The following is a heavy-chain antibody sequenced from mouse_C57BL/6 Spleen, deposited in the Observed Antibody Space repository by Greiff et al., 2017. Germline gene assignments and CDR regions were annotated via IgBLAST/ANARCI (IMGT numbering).Heavy chain of an antibody. CDR3: ERRDSYYAMDY. Sequence: QVQLQQPGAELVMPGASVKLSCKASGYTFTSYWMHWVKQRPGQGLEWIGEIDPSDSYTNYNQKFKDKSTLTVDKSSSTAYMQLSSLTSEDSAVYYGERRDSYYAMDYWGQGTSVTVSS. V-gene: IGHV1-69*01. CDR2: IDPSDSYT. D-gene: IGHD3-3*01. CDR1: GYTFTSYW. J-gene: IGHJ4*01.